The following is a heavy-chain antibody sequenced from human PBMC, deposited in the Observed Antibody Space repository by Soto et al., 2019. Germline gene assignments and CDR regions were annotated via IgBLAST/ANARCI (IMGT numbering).Heavy chain of an antibody. V-gene: IGHV4-4*02. D-gene: IGHD7-27*01. J-gene: IGHJ4*02. CDR2: VFHTGNT. CDR3: ARKAWVRFDY. CDR1: GDSMTRSVW. Sequence: SETLSLTCAVSGDSMTRSVWWTWVRQLPGKGLEWIGEVFHTGNTNYNPSLKSRVTMSVDKSTNEFSLKVTSVTAADTAIYYCARKAWVRFDYWGQGALVTVSS.